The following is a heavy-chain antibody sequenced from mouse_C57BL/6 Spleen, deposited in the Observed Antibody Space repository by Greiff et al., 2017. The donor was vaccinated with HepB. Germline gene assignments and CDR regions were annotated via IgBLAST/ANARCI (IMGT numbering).Heavy chain of an antibody. Sequence: VQLQESGAELVRPGTSVKMSCKASGYTFTNYWIGWAKQSPGHGLEWIGDIYPGGGYTNYNEKFKGKATLTADKSSSTAYMQFSSLTSEDSAIYYCARMEIYYAMDYWGQGTSVTVSS. CDR1: GYTFTNYW. CDR2: IYPGGGYT. CDR3: ARMEIYYAMDY. J-gene: IGHJ4*01. V-gene: IGHV1-63*01.